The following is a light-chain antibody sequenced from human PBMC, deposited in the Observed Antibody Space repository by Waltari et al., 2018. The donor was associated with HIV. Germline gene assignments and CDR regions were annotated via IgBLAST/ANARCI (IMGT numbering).Light chain of an antibody. Sequence: SFELTQPPSVSVSPGQTARITCSGDALTRHYTYWYQQKPGQAPVVVIYKDTERPSGIPERFSGSSSGTTVTLTISGVQAEDEADYYCQSADTSGTRVFASGTKVTVL. V-gene: IGLV3-25*03. J-gene: IGLJ1*01. CDR3: QSADTSGTRV. CDR1: ALTRHY. CDR2: KDT.